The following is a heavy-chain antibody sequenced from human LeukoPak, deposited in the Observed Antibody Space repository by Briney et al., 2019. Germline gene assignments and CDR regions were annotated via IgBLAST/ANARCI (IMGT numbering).Heavy chain of an antibody. Sequence: SVKVSCKASGGTFSNYDITWVRQAPGQGLEWKGRIIPILGIANYAQKFQGRVMITADKSTSTAYMELSSLRSEDTAVYYCARKYCGGDCPSGYWGQGTLVTVSS. CDR3: ARKYCGGDCPSGY. D-gene: IGHD2-21*02. J-gene: IGHJ4*02. V-gene: IGHV1-69*04. CDR1: GGTFSNYD. CDR2: IIPILGIA.